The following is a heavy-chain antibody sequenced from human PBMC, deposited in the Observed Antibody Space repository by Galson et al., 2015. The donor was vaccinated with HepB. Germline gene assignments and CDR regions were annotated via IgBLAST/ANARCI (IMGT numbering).Heavy chain of an antibody. CDR2: MSLSGAGT. V-gene: IGHV3-23*01. D-gene: IGHD5-18*01. CDR1: GFTLSSYA. Sequence: SLRLSCAASGFTLSSYAMSWVRQAPGKGLEWVSGMSLSGAGTYYADSVKGRFTIYRDNSKNTLYLQMNSLRAEDTAVYYCAKYGCGNTFSARGFDYWGQGTLVTVSS. CDR3: AKYGCGNTFSARGFDY. J-gene: IGHJ4*02.